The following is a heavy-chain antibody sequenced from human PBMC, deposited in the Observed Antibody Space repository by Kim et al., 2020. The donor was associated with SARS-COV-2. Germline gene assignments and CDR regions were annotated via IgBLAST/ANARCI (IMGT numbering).Heavy chain of an antibody. CDR1: GGSFSGYY. CDR2: INHSGST. D-gene: IGHD3-10*01. CDR3: ARGVRGHPNLYYYGSGSYYSV. J-gene: IGHJ4*02. Sequence: SETLSLTCAVYGGSFSGYYWSWIRQPPGKGLEWIGEINHSGSTNYNPSLKSRVTISVDTSKNQFSLKLSSVTAADTAVYYCARGVRGHPNLYYYGSGSYYSVWGQGTLVTVSS. V-gene: IGHV4-34*01.